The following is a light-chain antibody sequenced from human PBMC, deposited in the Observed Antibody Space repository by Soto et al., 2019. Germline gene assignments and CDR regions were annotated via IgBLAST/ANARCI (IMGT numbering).Light chain of an antibody. CDR2: GAS. V-gene: IGKV3-20*01. J-gene: IGKJ2*01. CDR3: QQYGSPPLMYT. Sequence: ESVLTQSPGPLSLSPGEIATLSCRASQSVSSTYLAWYQHKPGQAPRLLIYGASSRATGIPDRFSGSGSGTDFTLTISRLEPEDFAVYYCQQYGSPPLMYTFGQGTKLEI. CDR1: QSVSSTY.